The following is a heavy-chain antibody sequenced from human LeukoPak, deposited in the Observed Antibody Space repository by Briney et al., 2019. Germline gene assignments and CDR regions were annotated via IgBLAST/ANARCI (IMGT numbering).Heavy chain of an antibody. CDR1: GYSFTSYW. CDR2: IYPGDSDT. D-gene: IGHD5-12*01. V-gene: IGHV5-51*01. J-gene: IGHJ3*02. Sequence: GESLQISCKGSGYSFTSYWIGWVRQLPGKGLEWMGIIYPGDSDTRYSPSFQGQVTISADKSISTAYLQWSSLKASDTAMYYCARGGYSGYDFDAFDIWGQGTMVTVSS. CDR3: ARGGYSGYDFDAFDI.